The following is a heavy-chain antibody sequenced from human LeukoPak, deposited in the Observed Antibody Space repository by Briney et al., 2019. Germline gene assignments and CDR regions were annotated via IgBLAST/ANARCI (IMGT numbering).Heavy chain of an antibody. Sequence: KPSETLSLTCTVSGVSISSSNSYWGWIRQPPGKGLEWIGSIYYSGNTYYNASLKSQVSISIDTSKNQFSLRLTSVTAADTAAYYCARQTGSGLFILPGGQGTLVTVSS. CDR1: GVSISSSNSY. CDR3: ARQTGSGLFILP. V-gene: IGHV4-39*01. D-gene: IGHD3/OR15-3a*01. J-gene: IGHJ4*02. CDR2: IYYSGNT.